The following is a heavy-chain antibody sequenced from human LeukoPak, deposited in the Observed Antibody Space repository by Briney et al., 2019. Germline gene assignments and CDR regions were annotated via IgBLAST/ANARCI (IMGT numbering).Heavy chain of an antibody. Sequence: GESLKISCKGSGYSFTSYWIGWVRQMPGKGLEWMGIIYPGDSDTRYSPSFQGQVTISADKSISTAYLQWSSLKASDTAMYYCARRKKEMATMSYAFDIWGQGTMVTVSS. V-gene: IGHV5-51*01. D-gene: IGHD5-24*01. J-gene: IGHJ3*02. CDR3: ARRKKEMATMSYAFDI. CDR1: GYSFTSYW. CDR2: IYPGDSDT.